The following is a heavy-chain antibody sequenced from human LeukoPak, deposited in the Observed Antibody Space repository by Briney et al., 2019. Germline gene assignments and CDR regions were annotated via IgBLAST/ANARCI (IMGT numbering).Heavy chain of an antibody. J-gene: IGHJ4*02. CDR1: GFTFSSYE. V-gene: IGHV3-48*03. Sequence: QSGGSLRLSCAASGFTFSSYEMNWVRQAPGKGQEWVSYISSSGSTIYYADSVKGRFTISRDNAKNSLYLQMNSLRAEDTAVYYCAREPGQDSSGYYYFDYWGQGTLVTVSS. CDR3: AREPGQDSSGYYYFDY. D-gene: IGHD3-22*01. CDR2: ISSSGSTI.